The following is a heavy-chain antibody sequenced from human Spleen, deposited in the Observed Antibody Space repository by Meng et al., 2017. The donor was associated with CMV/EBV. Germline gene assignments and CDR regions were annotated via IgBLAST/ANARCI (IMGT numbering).Heavy chain of an antibody. D-gene: IGHD6-19*01. J-gene: IGHJ1*01. CDR2: ISGSGGNT. CDR1: GFTFSSYA. CDR3: AKDRLYSSPRTTFQS. Sequence: GESLKISCTASGFTFSSYAMHWVRQAPGKGLEWVSVISGSGGNTNYADSVQGRFTISRDNSKNTLFLQMNSLRAEDTAIYYCAKDRLYSSPRTTFQSWGQGTLVTVSS. V-gene: IGHV3-23*01.